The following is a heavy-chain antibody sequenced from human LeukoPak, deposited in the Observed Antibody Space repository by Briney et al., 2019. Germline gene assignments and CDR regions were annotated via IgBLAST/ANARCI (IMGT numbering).Heavy chain of an antibody. D-gene: IGHD6-19*01. J-gene: IGHJ4*02. CDR1: GFTVTTNY. CDR3: ANGWLAYPGY. Sequence: GGSLRLSCAASGFTVTTNYMNWVRQAPGKGLEWVAFIRYDGSNKYYADSVKGRFTISRDNSKNTLYLQMNSLRAEDTAVYYCANGWLAYPGYWGQGTLVTVSS. V-gene: IGHV3-30*02. CDR2: IRYDGSNK.